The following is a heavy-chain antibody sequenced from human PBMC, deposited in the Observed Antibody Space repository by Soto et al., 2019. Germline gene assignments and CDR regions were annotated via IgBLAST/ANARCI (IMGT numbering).Heavy chain of an antibody. CDR1: GLTFSTYA. V-gene: IGHV3-30*03. CDR3: VKAKAGGTDFRLEY. J-gene: IGHJ4*02. D-gene: IGHD1-26*01. CDR2: VSDDGTKT. Sequence: QVHLVDSGGGVVQPGRSLRLSCEASGLTFSTYAMHWVRQAPGKALEWLAIVSDDGTKTHHAESVKGRITISRENSKNTLYLQMNSLRVEDTAVYYCVKAKAGGTDFRLEYWGQGTLVTVSS.